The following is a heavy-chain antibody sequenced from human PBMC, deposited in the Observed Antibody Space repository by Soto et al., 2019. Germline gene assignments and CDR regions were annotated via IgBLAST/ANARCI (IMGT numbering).Heavy chain of an antibody. Sequence: EVQLVESGGGLVKPGGSLRLSCAASGXTLSNAWVSWVXQAPGKGLEWVGRIKNKIEGGTTDXAAPXKGXFSISRDDSKXMLYXXXXSLITADTAVYYCAPNWNFDYWXXGXLVTVSS. CDR1: GXTLSNAW. D-gene: IGHD2-8*01. J-gene: IGHJ4*02. V-gene: IGHV3-15*01. CDR2: IKNKIEGGTT. CDR3: APNWNFDY.